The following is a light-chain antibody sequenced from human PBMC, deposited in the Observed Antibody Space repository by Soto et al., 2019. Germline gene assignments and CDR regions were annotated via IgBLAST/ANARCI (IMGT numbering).Light chain of an antibody. Sequence: QSVLTQPASVSGSPGQSITISCTGSSSDVGSYNLVSWYQQHPGKAPKVMIYEVSKRPSGVSIRFSGSKSVNTASLTISGLQAEDEAGYYCCLYAGSNNNSVFGTGSKVTVL. CDR2: EVS. CDR1: SSDVGSYNL. CDR3: CLYAGSNNNSV. V-gene: IGLV2-23*02. J-gene: IGLJ1*01.